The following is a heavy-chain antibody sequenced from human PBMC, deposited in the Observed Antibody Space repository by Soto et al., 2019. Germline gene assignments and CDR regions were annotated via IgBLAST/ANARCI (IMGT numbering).Heavy chain of an antibody. CDR1: GYTLTELS. D-gene: IGHD3-22*01. Sequence: ASVKVSCKVSGYTLTELSMHWVRQAPGKGLEWMGGFDPEDGETIYAQKFQGRVTMTEDTSTDTAYMELSSLRSEDTAVYYCAGYYDSSGYYPLDYWGQGTLVTVSS. CDR2: FDPEDGET. CDR3: AGYYDSSGYYPLDY. V-gene: IGHV1-24*01. J-gene: IGHJ4*02.